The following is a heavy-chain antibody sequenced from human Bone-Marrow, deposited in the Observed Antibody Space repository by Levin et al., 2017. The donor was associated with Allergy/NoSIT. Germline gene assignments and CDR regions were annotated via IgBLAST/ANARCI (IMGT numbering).Heavy chain of an antibody. D-gene: IGHD3-22*01. CDR2: IHNSGST. CDR3: ATSGDSSGFQYYYYGLGV. J-gene: IGHJ6*02. V-gene: IGHV4-59*01. CDR1: GGSIRTYY. Sequence: SETLSLTCTVSGGSIRTYYWTWIRQSPGKGVEWLGYIHNSGSTIYNPSLESRVTMSIDTSTKQFSLNLNSLTAADTAVYYCATSGDSSGFQYYYYGLGVWGQGTTVTVSS.